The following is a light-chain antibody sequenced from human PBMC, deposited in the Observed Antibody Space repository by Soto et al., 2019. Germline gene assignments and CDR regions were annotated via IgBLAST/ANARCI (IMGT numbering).Light chain of an antibody. Sequence: EIVLTQSPGTLSLSPGERVTLSCRASQSVSSSYLAWYQQKPGQAPRLLIYGASSRATGIPDRFSGSGSGTDFTLTISRLEPEDFAVYYSQQYGSSTPTFGQGTKVEIK. CDR1: QSVSSSY. J-gene: IGKJ1*01. V-gene: IGKV3-20*01. CDR3: QQYGSSTPT. CDR2: GAS.